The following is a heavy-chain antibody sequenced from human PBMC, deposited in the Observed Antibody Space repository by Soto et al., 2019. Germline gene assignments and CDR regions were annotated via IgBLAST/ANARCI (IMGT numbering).Heavy chain of an antibody. D-gene: IGHD1-26*01. V-gene: IGHV3-30*03. Sequence: QVQLVESGGGVVQPGRSRTLSCVASGFTFRLYGMHLVRQDPGKGLEWVAAVSYDGKNKWSGDSVQGRFTISMDNSKNTVFLQMSRLRTEDTAGYYCAGGREVAAVQDWWGQG. J-gene: IGHJ1*01. CDR2: VSYDGKNK. CDR3: AGGREVAAVQDW. CDR1: GFTFRLYG.